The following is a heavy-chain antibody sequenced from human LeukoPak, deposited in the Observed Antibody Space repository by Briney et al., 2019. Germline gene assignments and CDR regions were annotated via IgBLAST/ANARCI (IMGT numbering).Heavy chain of an antibody. CDR3: ARHPSAICSGGNCYPDY. CDR1: GDSITSFY. Sequence: SETLSLTCTVSGDSITSFYWGWIRQPPGKGLEWIGSIYYSGSTYYNPSLKSRVTISVDTSKNQFSLKLSSVTAADTAVYYCARHPSAICSGGNCYPDYWGQGTLVTVSS. D-gene: IGHD2-15*01. J-gene: IGHJ4*02. V-gene: IGHV4-39*01. CDR2: IYYSGST.